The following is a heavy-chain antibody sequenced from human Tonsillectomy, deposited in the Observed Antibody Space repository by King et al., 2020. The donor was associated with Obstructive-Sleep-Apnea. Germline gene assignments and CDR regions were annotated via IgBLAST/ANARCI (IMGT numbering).Heavy chain of an antibody. Sequence: VQLVESGGGLVQPGGSLRLSCAASGFTFSSYSMNWVRQAPGKGLEWVSYITSSSNTIYYAASVRGRLTISRDNAKNSLYLQMNRLRAEDTAVYYCARDSGDSGYDSRPIWGQGILVTVSS. V-gene: IGHV3-48*04. J-gene: IGHJ4*02. CDR2: ITSSSNTI. CDR1: GFTFSSYS. D-gene: IGHD5-12*01. CDR3: ARDSGDSGYDSRPI.